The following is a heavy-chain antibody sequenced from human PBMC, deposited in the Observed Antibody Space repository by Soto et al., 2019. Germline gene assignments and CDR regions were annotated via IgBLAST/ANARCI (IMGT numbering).Heavy chain of an antibody. Sequence: EVQLVESGGGLVEPGGSLRLSCAASGFTFSAFDMHWVRQATGKGLEWVAAIGTLHDAYYPDSVKGRFTISRENAKNSLYFQMNSLGAGDTAVYYCARQASYWHGGGGWFDPWGQGTLVTVSS. CDR3: ARQASYWHGGGGWFDP. CDR2: IGTLHDA. D-gene: IGHD2-8*02. J-gene: IGHJ5*02. CDR1: GFTFSAFD. V-gene: IGHV3-13*01.